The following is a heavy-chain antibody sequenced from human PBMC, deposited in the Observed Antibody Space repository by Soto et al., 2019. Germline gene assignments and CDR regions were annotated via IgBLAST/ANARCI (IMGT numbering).Heavy chain of an antibody. J-gene: IGHJ4*02. Sequence: ASVKVSCKASGYTFTSYAMHWVRQAPGQRLEWMGGFDPEDGETIYAQKFQGRVTMTEDTSTDTAYMELSSLRSEDTAVYYCAIMTTVARGYWGQGTLVTVSS. CDR2: FDPEDGET. D-gene: IGHD4-17*01. CDR3: AIMTTVARGY. CDR1: GYTFTSYA. V-gene: IGHV1-24*01.